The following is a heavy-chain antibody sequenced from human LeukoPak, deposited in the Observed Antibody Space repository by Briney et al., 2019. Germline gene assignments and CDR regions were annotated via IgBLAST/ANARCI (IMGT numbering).Heavy chain of an antibody. V-gene: IGHV3-23*01. Sequence: GGSLRLSCAASGFTFSNYAMSWVRQAPGKGLEWVSAISSSGGNTYYADSVKGRFTISRDNSKNTLFLQMNSLRAEDTAVYYCARDVTTVVTPSAEYFQHWGQGTLVTVSS. D-gene: IGHD4-23*01. CDR3: ARDVTTVVTPSAEYFQH. J-gene: IGHJ1*01. CDR1: GFTFSNYA. CDR2: ISSSGGNT.